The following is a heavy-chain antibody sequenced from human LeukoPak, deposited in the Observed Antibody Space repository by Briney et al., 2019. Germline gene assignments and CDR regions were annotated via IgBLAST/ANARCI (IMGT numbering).Heavy chain of an antibody. CDR3: AKDRVAYGDFADYFDY. Sequence: GGSLRLSCAASGFTVSSNYMSWVRQAPGKGLEWVSVIYSGGSTYYADSVKGRFTISRDNSKNTLYLQMNSLRAEDTAVYYCAKDRVAYGDFADYFDYWGQGTLVTVSS. V-gene: IGHV3-53*01. CDR1: GFTVSSNY. CDR2: IYSGGST. D-gene: IGHD4-17*01. J-gene: IGHJ4*02.